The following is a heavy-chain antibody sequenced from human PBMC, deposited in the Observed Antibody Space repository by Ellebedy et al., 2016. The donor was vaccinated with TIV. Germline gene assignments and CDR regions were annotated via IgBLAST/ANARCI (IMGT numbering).Heavy chain of an antibody. V-gene: IGHV1-18*01. D-gene: IGHD6-13*01. Sequence: AASVKVSCKASGYTLTNYGISWVRQAPGQGLEWMGWISGYNGDTTYAQQFQGRLTFTTDTSTSTAYMELRSLTSDDTAVDFCARTAAAGTALGDYWGQGTLVTVSS. CDR1: GYTLTNYG. CDR3: ARTAAAGTALGDY. CDR2: ISGYNGDT. J-gene: IGHJ4*02.